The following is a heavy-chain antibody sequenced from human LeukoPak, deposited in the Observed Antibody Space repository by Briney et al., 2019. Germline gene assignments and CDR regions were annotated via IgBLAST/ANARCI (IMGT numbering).Heavy chain of an antibody. J-gene: IGHJ6*04. CDR3: ARMSSGGLGV. CDR1: GGSISSYY. Sequence: SETLSLTCTVSGGSISSYYWSWLRQPPGKGLEWIGYIYCSGSTKYNPSLKRRVTISVDTSKNQFSLKLSSVTAADTAVYYCARMSSGGLGVWGKGTTVTVSS. V-gene: IGHV4-59*01. D-gene: IGHD3-22*01. CDR2: IYCSGST.